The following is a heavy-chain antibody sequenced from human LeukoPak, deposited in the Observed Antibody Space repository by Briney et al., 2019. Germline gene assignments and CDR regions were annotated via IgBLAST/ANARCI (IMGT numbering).Heavy chain of an antibody. V-gene: IGHV1-69*13. CDR3: ARGNWPSLDY. J-gene: IGHJ4*02. CDR1: GGTFSSYA. Sequence: VASVTVSCKASGGTFSSYAISWVRQAPGQGLEWMGGIIPIFGTANYAQKFQGRVTITADESTSTAYMELSSLRSEDTAVYYCARGNWPSLDYWGQGTLVTVSS. CDR2: IIPIFGTA.